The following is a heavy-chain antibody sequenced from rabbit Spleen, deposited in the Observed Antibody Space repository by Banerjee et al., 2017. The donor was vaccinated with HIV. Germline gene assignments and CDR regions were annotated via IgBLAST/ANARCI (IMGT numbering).Heavy chain of an antibody. CDR1: GFSFSIDYF. D-gene: IGHD2-1*01. V-gene: IGHV1S40*01. J-gene: IGHJ4*01. CDR2: IYTGISTNT. Sequence: QSLEESGGDLVKPGASLTLTCTASGFSFSIDYFPCWVRQAPGKGLEWIACIYTGISTNTYYANWAKGRFTISKTSSTTVTLQMTSLTAADTATYFCARGSATMTMVITGYYFNLWGPGTLVTVS. CDR3: ARGSATMTMVITGYYFNL.